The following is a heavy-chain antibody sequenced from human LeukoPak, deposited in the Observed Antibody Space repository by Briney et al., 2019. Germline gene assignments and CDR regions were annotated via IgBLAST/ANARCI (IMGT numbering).Heavy chain of an antibody. D-gene: IGHD1-1*01. V-gene: IGHV3-30*04. CDR1: GFTFGSYA. Sequence: GGSLRLSCAASGFTFGSYAMHWVRQAPGKGLEWVAVISYDGSNKYYADSVKGRFTISRDNSKNTLYLQMNSLRAEDTAVYYCARERGTGHFDYWGQGTLVTVSS. CDR3: ARERGTGHFDY. J-gene: IGHJ4*02. CDR2: ISYDGSNK.